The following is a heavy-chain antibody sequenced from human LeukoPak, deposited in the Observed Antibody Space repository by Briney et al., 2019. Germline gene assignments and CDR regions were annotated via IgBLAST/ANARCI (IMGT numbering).Heavy chain of an antibody. V-gene: IGHV3-74*03. CDR3: AKHPAFDI. CDR1: GFTFSSYW. Sequence: GGSLRLSCAASGFTFSSYWVHWVRQAPGKGPVWVSRINSDGTGTMYADSVKGRFTISRDNAKNTLYLQMNSLRAEDTAVYYCAKHPAFDIWGQGTMVTVSS. J-gene: IGHJ3*02. CDR2: INSDGTGT.